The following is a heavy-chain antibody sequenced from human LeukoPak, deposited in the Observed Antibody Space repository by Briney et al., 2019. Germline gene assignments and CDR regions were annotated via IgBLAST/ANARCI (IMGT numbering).Heavy chain of an antibody. CDR1: GGSISSYY. Sequence: SETLSLTCTVSGGSISSYYWSWIRQPPGKGLEWIGYIYYSGSTNYNPSLKSRVTISVDTSKNQFSLKLSSVTAADTAVYYCARGLGIFGVSWFDPWGQGTLVTVSS. D-gene: IGHD3-3*01. J-gene: IGHJ5*02. CDR3: ARGLGIFGVSWFDP. V-gene: IGHV4-59*12. CDR2: IYYSGST.